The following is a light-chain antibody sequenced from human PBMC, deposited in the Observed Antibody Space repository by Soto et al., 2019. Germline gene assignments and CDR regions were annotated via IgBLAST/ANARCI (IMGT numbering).Light chain of an antibody. CDR2: AAS. V-gene: IGKV1-9*01. CDR3: EQVNSYPLT. CDR1: QGISSS. J-gene: IGKJ4*01. Sequence: DIQLTQSPSFLSASVGDRVTITCRASQGISSSLAWYQQKPGKAPNLLIYAASTLQTGVPTRFRGSGSGTEFTLTISSLQPEDFASYYCEQVNSYPLTFGGGTKVEIK.